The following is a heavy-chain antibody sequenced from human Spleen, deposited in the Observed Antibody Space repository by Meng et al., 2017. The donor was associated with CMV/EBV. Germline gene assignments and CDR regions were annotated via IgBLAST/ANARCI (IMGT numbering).Heavy chain of an antibody. CDR1: GYTFSSHY. CDR3: ARDRVFTYGSGGARWYFDF. J-gene: IGHJ2*01. Sequence: ASVKVSCKAPGYTFSSHYVHWVRQAPGQGLDWVGIINLSEETTTYARKFQGRVTLTSDTSTGTVYMELNSLRSEDTAVYYCARDRVFTYGSGGARWYFDFWGRGTLVTVSS. CDR2: INLSEETT. D-gene: IGHD6-19*01. V-gene: IGHV1-46*01.